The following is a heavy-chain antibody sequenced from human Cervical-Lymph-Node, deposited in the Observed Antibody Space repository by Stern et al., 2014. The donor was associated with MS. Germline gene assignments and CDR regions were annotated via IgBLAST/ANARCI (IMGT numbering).Heavy chain of an antibody. CDR3: AKADDFWSGYSQQYYYYYGMDV. CDR1: EFTFSSSG. V-gene: IGHV3-30*18. J-gene: IGHJ6*02. Sequence: QVQLVQSGGGVVQPGRSLRLSCAASEFTFSSSGMHWVRQAPGKGLEWVAVISYDGSKKYYADSVKGRFAISRDNSNNTLYLQMNSLRAEDTAVYYCAKADDFWSGYSQQYYYYYGMDVWGQGTTVTVSS. D-gene: IGHD3-3*01. CDR2: ISYDGSKK.